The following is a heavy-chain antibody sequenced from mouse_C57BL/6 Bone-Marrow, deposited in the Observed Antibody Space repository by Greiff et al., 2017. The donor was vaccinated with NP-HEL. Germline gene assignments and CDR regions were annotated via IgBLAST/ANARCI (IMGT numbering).Heavy chain of an antibody. V-gene: IGHV3-8*01. CDR3: ARCGSIPYYAMDY. CDR1: GYSITSDY. CDR2: ISYSGST. D-gene: IGHD1-1*01. J-gene: IGHJ4*01. Sequence: VQLKESGPGLAKPSQTLSLTCSVTGYSITSDYWNWIRKFPGNKLEYMGYISYSGSTYYNPSLKSRLSITRDTSKNQYYLQLNSVTTEDTATYDCARCGSIPYYAMDYWGQGTSVTVSS.